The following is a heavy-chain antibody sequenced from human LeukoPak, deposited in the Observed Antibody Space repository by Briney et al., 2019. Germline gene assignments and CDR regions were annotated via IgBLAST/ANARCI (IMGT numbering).Heavy chain of an antibody. CDR2: INHSGST. D-gene: IGHD1-7*01. Sequence: SETLSLTCAVYGGSFSGYYWSWIRQPPGKGLEWIGEINHSGSTNYNPSLKSRVTISVDTSKNQLSLKLSSVTAADTAVYYCARGGWNYARYYFDYWGQGTLVTVSS. CDR3: ARGGWNYARYYFDY. J-gene: IGHJ4*02. CDR1: GGSFSGYY. V-gene: IGHV4-34*01.